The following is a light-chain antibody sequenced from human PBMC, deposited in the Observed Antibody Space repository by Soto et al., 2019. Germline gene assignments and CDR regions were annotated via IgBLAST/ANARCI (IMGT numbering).Light chain of an antibody. CDR3: QKYNSAPQT. CDR2: AAS. CDR1: QGISNF. V-gene: IGKV1-27*01. J-gene: IGKJ1*01. Sequence: DIEMTQSPSSLSASVGDRATITCRASQGISNFLAWYQQKPGQVPKVLIYAASTLQSGVPSRFSGSGSGTDFTLTISSLQPEDVAAYYCQKYNSAPQTFGQGTKVDIK.